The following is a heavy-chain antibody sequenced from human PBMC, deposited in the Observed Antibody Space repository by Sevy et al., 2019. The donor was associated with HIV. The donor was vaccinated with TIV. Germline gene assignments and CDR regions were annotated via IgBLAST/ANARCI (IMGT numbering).Heavy chain of an antibody. CDR3: AREAGGYDYDYGMDV. D-gene: IGHD5-12*01. CDR2: IYYNGHT. Sequence: SETLSLTCSISGGTIVSSGHYWGWIRQTPGKGLEWIGSIYYNGHTFYTPSLKSRLTISIDTSKNQFSLTLSSVTVADTAVYSCAREAGGYDYDYGMDVWGHGTTVTVSS. V-gene: IGHV4-39*02. J-gene: IGHJ6*02. CDR1: GGTIVSSGHY.